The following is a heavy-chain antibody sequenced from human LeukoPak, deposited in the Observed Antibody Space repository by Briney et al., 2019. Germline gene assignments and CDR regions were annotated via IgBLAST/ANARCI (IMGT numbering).Heavy chain of an antibody. J-gene: IGHJ6*04. CDR1: GGSFSGYY. CDR2: INHSGST. Sequence: SETLSLTCAVYGGSFSGYYWSWIRQPPGKGLEWIGEINHSGSTNYNPSLKSRVTISVDTSKNQFSLKLSSVTAADTAVYYCARENVGVRKRRGYGMVVWGKGTTVTVSS. D-gene: IGHD3-10*01. CDR3: ARENVGVRKRRGYGMVV. V-gene: IGHV4-34*01.